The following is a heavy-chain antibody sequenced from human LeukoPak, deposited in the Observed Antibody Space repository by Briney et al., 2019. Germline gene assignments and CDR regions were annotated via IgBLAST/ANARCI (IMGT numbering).Heavy chain of an antibody. CDR1: GGSISPYY. Sequence: SETLSLTCTVSGGSISPYYWSWIRQPPGKGLEWIGYIYCSGSTNYNPSLKSRVTISVDTSKNQFSLKLSSVTAADTAVYYCTTYEPSYDYASGYWGQGTLVTVSS. J-gene: IGHJ4*02. V-gene: IGHV4-59*03. CDR2: IYCSGST. CDR3: TTYEPSYDYASGY. D-gene: IGHD3-16*01.